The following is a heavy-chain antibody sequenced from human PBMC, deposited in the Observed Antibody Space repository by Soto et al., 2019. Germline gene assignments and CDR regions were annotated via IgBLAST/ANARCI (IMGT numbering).Heavy chain of an antibody. D-gene: IGHD2-8*02. CDR2: IAYDGNNK. V-gene: IGHV3-30*03. CDR1: GFTFSRYG. Sequence: PGGSLRLSCAASGFTFSRYGIHWVRQAPGKGLEWVALIAYDGNNKNYAASVRGRFTISRDKSKNTLDLQMDSLRPEDTAVYYCPRDKSTAPAGGTRYFDYWGQGTPVTISS. J-gene: IGHJ4*02. CDR3: PRDKSTAPAGGTRYFDY.